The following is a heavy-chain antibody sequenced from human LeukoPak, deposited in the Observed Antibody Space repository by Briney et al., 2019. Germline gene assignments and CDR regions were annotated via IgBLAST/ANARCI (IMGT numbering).Heavy chain of an antibody. CDR1: GGSFSGYY. Sequence: SETLSLTCAVYGGSFSGYYWSWIRQPPGKGLEWIGEINHSGSTNYNPSLKSRVTISVDTSKNQFPLKLSSVTAADTAVYYCAGHLRYFDWLSSFDYWGQGTLVTVSS. J-gene: IGHJ4*02. CDR2: INHSGST. V-gene: IGHV4-34*01. D-gene: IGHD3-9*01. CDR3: AGHLRYFDWLSSFDY.